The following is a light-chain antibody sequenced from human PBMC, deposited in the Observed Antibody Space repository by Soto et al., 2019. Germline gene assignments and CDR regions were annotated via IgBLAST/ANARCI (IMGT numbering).Light chain of an antibody. CDR1: SSDVGGYNY. V-gene: IGLV2-11*01. J-gene: IGLJ1*01. Sequence: QSALTQPRSVSGSPGQSVTISCTGTSSDVGGYNYVSWYQQHPGKAPKLMIYDVSKRPSGVPDRFSGSKSGNTASLTISGLQADDEAYYYCCASAGSYTHVFGTGTMLTVL. CDR2: DVS. CDR3: CASAGSYTHV.